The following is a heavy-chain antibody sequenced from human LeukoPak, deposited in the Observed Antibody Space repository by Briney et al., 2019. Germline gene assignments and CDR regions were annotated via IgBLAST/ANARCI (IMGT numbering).Heavy chain of an antibody. D-gene: IGHD4-11*01. CDR3: ARGTTGPTDY. CDR1: EFTFSSYA. J-gene: IGHJ4*02. V-gene: IGHV3-23*01. Sequence: PGGSLRLPCTVSEFTFSSYAMDWVRQAPGKGLEWIPTISGSGTNTYYADSVKGRFTISRDNSINTLFLQMNSLRDEDTAIYYCARGTTGPTDYWGQGTLVTVSS. CDR2: ISGSGTNT.